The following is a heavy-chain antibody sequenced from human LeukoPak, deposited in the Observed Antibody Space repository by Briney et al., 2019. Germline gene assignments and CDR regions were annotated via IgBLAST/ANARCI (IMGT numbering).Heavy chain of an antibody. V-gene: IGHV3-7*01. CDR1: GFTFSSYW. J-gene: IGHJ4*02. CDR2: IKQDGSEK. D-gene: IGHD4-23*01. Sequence: PGGSLRLSCAASGFTFSSYWMSWVRQAPGKGLEWVANIKQDGSEKYYVDSVKGRFTISRDNAKNSLYLQMNSLRAEDTAVYYCARGPAYGGNPVEWNYWGQGTLVTVSS. CDR3: ARGPAYGGNPVEWNY.